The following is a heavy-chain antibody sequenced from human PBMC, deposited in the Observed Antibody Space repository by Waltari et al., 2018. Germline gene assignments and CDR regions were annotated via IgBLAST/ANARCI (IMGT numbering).Heavy chain of an antibody. Sequence: QVQLVESGGGLVRPGRSLRLCCAASGLTFSSYGMHWVRQITGKGLEWLTFISFDGSDKYYADAVKGRFTIYKDNARNTLYLQMNSLRPEDTAVYFCAKDHQWEVLLPIYQIDYWGRGTLVTVSS. J-gene: IGHJ4*02. CDR1: GLTFSSYG. CDR2: ISFDGSDK. D-gene: IGHD1-26*01. CDR3: AKDHQWEVLLPIYQIDY. V-gene: IGHV3-30*18.